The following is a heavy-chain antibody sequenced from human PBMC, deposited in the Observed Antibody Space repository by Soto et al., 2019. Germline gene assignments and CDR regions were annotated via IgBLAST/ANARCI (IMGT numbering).Heavy chain of an antibody. CDR2: ISGSAVTT. V-gene: IGHV3-23*01. CDR3: AKELVAVAGSDY. CDR1: GFTFSSYA. J-gene: IGHJ4*02. D-gene: IGHD6-19*01. Sequence: PGGSLRLSCAASGFTFSSYAMNWVRQAPGRGLEWVSTISGSAVTTYYADSVKGRFTISRDNPKNPLFLQMNSRRAEDTAVYYCAKELVAVAGSDYWGQGTLVTVSS.